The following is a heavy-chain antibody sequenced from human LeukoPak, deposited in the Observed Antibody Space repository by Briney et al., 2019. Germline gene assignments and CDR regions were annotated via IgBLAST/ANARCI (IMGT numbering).Heavy chain of an antibody. CDR1: GFTFSSYS. CDR2: ISSSSSYI. CDR3: ARTVGIIAVAGTCDY. D-gene: IGHD6-19*01. J-gene: IGHJ4*02. V-gene: IGHV3-21*01. Sequence: GGSLRLSCAASGFTFSSYSMNWVRQAPGKGLEWVSSISSSSSYIYYADSVKGRLTISRDNAKNSLYLQMNSLRAEDTAVYYCARTVGIIAVAGTCDYWGQGTLVTVSS.